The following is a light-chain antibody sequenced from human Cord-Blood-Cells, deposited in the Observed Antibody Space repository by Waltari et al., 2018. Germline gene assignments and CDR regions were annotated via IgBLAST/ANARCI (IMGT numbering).Light chain of an antibody. J-gene: IGLJ3*02. V-gene: IGLV2-14*01. Sequence: QSALTQPASVSGSPGQSITISCTGTSSDVGGYNYVSWYQQHPGKAPKLMIYDVSKRPSGVSHGFSGSKSGNTASLTISGLQAEDEADYYCSSYTSSSTLRVFGGGTKLTVL. CDR2: DVS. CDR3: SSYTSSSTLRV. CDR1: SSDVGGYNY.